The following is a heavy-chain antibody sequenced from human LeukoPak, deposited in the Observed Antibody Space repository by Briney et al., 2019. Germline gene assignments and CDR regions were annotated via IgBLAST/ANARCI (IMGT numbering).Heavy chain of an antibody. CDR3: AREPRIAVAGSGFDY. CDR1: GYTFTGYY. Sequence: GASVKVSCKASGYTFTGYYMQWVRQAPGQRLEWMGWINPNSGGTNYAQKFQGRVTMTRDTSISTAYMELSRLRSDDTAVYYCAREPRIAVAGSGFDYWGQGTLVTVSS. D-gene: IGHD6-19*01. CDR2: INPNSGGT. V-gene: IGHV1-2*02. J-gene: IGHJ4*02.